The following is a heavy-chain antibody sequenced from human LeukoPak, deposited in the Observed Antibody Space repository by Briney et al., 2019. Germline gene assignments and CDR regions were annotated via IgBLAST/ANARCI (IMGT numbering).Heavy chain of an antibody. CDR2: IYYSGST. Sequence: SETLSLTCTVSGGSISSGGYYWSWIRQPPGKGLEWIGYIYYSGSTNYNPSLKSRVTISVDTSKNQFSLKLSSVTAADTAVYYCARYIARRAADAFDIWGQGTMLTVSS. CDR1: GGSISSGGYY. CDR3: ARYIARRAADAFDI. J-gene: IGHJ3*02. V-gene: IGHV4-61*08. D-gene: IGHD6-13*01.